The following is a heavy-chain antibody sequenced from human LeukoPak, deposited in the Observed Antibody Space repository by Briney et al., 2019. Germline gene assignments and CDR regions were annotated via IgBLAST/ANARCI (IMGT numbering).Heavy chain of an antibody. D-gene: IGHD2/OR15-2a*01. V-gene: IGHV4-4*07. CDR3: ARERVPGNIFEY. J-gene: IGHJ4*02. Sequence: PSETLSLTCTISGDSISNYYWTWIRQPAGKGLEWIGRIYATGGTNYNPSLKSRVTISVDMSKNHFSLKLSSVTAADTAVYYCARERVPGNIFEYWGQGTLVTVSS. CDR1: GDSISNYY. CDR2: IYATGGT.